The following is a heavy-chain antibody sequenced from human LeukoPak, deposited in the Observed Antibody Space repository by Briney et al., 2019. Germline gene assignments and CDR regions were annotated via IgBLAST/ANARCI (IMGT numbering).Heavy chain of an antibody. V-gene: IGHV4-59*12. Sequence: SETLSLTCTVSGGSISSYYWSWIRQPPGKGLEWIGYIYYSGSTNYNPSLKSRVTISVDKSKNQFSLKLSSVTAADTAVYYCARDSRASGTLGMDVWGQGTTVTVSS. CDR2: IYYSGST. CDR3: ARDSRASGTLGMDV. CDR1: GGSISSYY. J-gene: IGHJ6*02. D-gene: IGHD6-19*01.